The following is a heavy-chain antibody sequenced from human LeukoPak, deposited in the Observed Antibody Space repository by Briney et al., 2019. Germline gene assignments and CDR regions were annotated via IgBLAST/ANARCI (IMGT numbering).Heavy chain of an antibody. V-gene: IGHV3-48*02. D-gene: IGHD1-20*01. Sequence: GGSLRLSCAASGLTFSSYSMNWVRQAPGKGLEWVSYISSSSSTIYYADSVKGRFTISRDKAKNSLYLQMNSLRDEDTAVYYCAREGYNWNDSRFYYYYYMDVWGKGTTVTVSS. CDR3: AREGYNWNDSRFYYYYYMDV. CDR1: GLTFSSYS. J-gene: IGHJ6*03. CDR2: ISSSSSTI.